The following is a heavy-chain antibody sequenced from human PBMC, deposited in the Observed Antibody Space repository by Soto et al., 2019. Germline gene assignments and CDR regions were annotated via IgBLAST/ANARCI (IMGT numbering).Heavy chain of an antibody. V-gene: IGHV3-53*01. CDR3: ARGSYRAFDY. CDR2: IYSCGAT. CDR1: ELSVSRNY. D-gene: IGHD4-4*01. J-gene: IGHJ4*02. Sequence: EVQLGESGGGFIQPGGYLRRSCAASELSVSRNYLSWVRHAPGKGLEWVSGIYSCGATYHADFVTGRFTFSRDNSKNTLYLQMNSLRVGVTAVYYCARGSYRAFDYWGQGTLVTVSS.